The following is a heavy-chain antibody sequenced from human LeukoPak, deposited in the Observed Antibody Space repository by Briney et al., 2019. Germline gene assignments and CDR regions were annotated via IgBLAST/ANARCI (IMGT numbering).Heavy chain of an antibody. CDR1: GGSISSYY. D-gene: IGHD5-24*01. J-gene: IGHJ4*02. V-gene: IGHV4-4*07. CDR3: ARGHGYINFDQ. Sequence: SETLSLTCTVSGGSISSYYWSWIRQPAGKGLEWIGRIYTSGSTNYNPSLRGRVTISVDTSMSQFSLELTSVTAADTAVYYCARGHGYINFDQWGQGTLVTVSS. CDR2: IYTSGST.